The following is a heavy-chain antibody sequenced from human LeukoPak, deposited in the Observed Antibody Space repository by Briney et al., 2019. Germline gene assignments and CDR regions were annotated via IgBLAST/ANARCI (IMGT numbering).Heavy chain of an antibody. CDR2: IYYSGST. D-gene: IGHD1-26*01. Sequence: SETLSLTCTVSGGSISSSSYYWGWIRQPPGKGLEWIGSIYYSGSTYYNPSLKSRVTISVDTSKTQFSLKLSSVTAADTAVYYCARIVADGVGATGRGFDYWGQGTLVTVSS. CDR3: ARIVADGVGATGRGFDY. J-gene: IGHJ4*02. V-gene: IGHV4-39*01. CDR1: GGSISSSSYY.